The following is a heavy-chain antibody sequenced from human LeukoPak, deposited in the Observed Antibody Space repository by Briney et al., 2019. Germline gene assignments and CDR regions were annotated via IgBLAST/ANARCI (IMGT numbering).Heavy chain of an antibody. CDR2: ISSSSSYI. J-gene: IGHJ5*02. Sequence: PGGSLRLSCAASGFTFSSYSMNWVRQAPGKGLEWVSSISSSSSYIYYADSVKGRFTISRDDAKNSLYLQMNSLRAEDTAVYYCARDPYSSSPQFDPWGQGTLVTVSS. CDR3: ARDPYSSSPQFDP. D-gene: IGHD6-13*01. CDR1: GFTFSSYS. V-gene: IGHV3-21*01.